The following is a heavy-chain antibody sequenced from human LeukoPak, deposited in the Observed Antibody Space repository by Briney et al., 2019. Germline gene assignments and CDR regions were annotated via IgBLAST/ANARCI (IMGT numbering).Heavy chain of an antibody. CDR3: ARSLLGSFDY. CDR2: IKQDGRQI. D-gene: IGHD7-27*01. CDR1: GFTFSSYW. J-gene: IGHJ4*02. Sequence: PGGSLRLSCAASGFTFSSYWMSWVRQAPGKGLEWVANIKQDGRQIYYVDSVKGRFTISRDNAKNSLSLQMSSLRAEDTAVYYCARSLLGSFDYWGQGTLVTVSS. V-gene: IGHV3-7*01.